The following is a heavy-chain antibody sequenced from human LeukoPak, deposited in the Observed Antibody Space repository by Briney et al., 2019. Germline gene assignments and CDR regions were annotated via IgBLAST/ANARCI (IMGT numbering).Heavy chain of an antibody. CDR3: ATTRGWDTSGYYDY. V-gene: IGHV1-18*01. J-gene: IGHJ4*02. CDR2: ISAYNGNT. Sequence: ASVKVSCKASGNTFTSYGISWVRQAPGQGLEWMGWISAYNGNTNYAQKLQGRVTMTTDTSTSTAYMELRSLRSDDTAVYYCATTRGWDTSGYYDYWGQGTLVTVSS. D-gene: IGHD3-22*01. CDR1: GNTFTSYG.